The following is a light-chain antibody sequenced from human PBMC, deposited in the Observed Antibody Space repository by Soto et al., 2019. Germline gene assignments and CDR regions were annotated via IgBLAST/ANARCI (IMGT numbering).Light chain of an antibody. Sequence: EIVLTQSPGTLSLSPGERATLSCRASQSVSSSYLAWYQQKPGQAPRLLIYGASSRATGIPDRFSGSGSGTDFTLTISRLEPEDFAVYYCQQYGSSPFTVGPGNKVDIK. CDR3: QQYGSSPFT. CDR1: QSVSSSY. J-gene: IGKJ3*01. V-gene: IGKV3-20*01. CDR2: GAS.